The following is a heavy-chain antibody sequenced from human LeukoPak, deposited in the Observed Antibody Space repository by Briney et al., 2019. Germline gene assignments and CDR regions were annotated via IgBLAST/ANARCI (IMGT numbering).Heavy chain of an antibody. CDR3: AKEGGTGTRFDY. J-gene: IGHJ4*02. V-gene: IGHV3-23*01. CDR1: GFTFSSSA. D-gene: IGHD1-7*01. CDR2: ISGSGTGT. Sequence: QPGGSLRLSCAASGFTFSSSAMSWVRQAPGKGLYWVSAISGSGTGTYYADSVKGRSTISRDNSKNTLYLQMNSLRAEDTAVYYCAKEGGTGTRFDYWGQGTLVTVSS.